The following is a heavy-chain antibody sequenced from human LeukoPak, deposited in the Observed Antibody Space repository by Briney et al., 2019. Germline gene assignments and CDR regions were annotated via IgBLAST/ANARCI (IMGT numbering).Heavy chain of an antibody. Sequence: GGSLRLSCAASGFTFSSYSMNWVRQAPGKGLEWVSYISSSSSTIYYADSVKGRFTISRDNAKNSLYLQMNSLRAEDTAVYYCASFGFMIVASYGMDVWGQGTTVTVSS. V-gene: IGHV3-48*04. D-gene: IGHD3-22*01. CDR2: ISSSSSTI. CDR1: GFTFSSYS. CDR3: ASFGFMIVASYGMDV. J-gene: IGHJ6*02.